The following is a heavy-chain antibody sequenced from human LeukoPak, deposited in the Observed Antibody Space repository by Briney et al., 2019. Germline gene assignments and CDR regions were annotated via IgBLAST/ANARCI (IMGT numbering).Heavy chain of an antibody. D-gene: IGHD2-2*01. CDR1: GYNFNTYG. J-gene: IGHJ4*02. V-gene: IGHV1-18*01. CDR3: VRLPLGYCSSTSCLD. Sequence: ASVKVSCKASGYNFNTYGISWVRQAPGQGLEWMGWISSSTGNTKYAQKLQDRVTMTTNTSTSTAYLYLRNLRSDDTAVYYCVRLPLGYCSSTSCLDWGQGTLVTVSS. CDR2: ISSSTGNT.